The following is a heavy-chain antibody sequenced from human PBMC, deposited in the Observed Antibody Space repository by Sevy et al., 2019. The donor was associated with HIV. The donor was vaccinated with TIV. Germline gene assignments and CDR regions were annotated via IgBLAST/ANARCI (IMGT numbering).Heavy chain of an antibody. D-gene: IGHD7-27*01. J-gene: IGHJ4*02. CDR3: AKDRDRHWDYFDY. V-gene: IGHV3-23*01. CDR1: GFTFSSYT. CDR2: ISGSGGST. Sequence: GGCLRLSCAASGFTFSSYTMSWVRQAPGKGLEWVSAISGSGGSTYYADSVKGRFTISTDNSKNTLYLQMNSLRAEDTAVYYCAKDRDRHWDYFDYWGQGTLVTVSS.